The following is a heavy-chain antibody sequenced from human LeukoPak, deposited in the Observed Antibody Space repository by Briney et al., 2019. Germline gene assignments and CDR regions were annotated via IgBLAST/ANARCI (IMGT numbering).Heavy chain of an antibody. J-gene: IGHJ5*02. V-gene: IGHV3-23*01. D-gene: IGHD6-19*01. CDR1: GFTFSSYA. CDR2: ITGSGGYT. CDR3: AKVGVAGGYYWFDP. Sequence: GGSLRLSCAASGFTFSSYAVSWVRQAPGKGLERVSAITGSGGYTYNADSVKGRFTISRDNSKNTLYLQMNSLRAEDTVVYYCAKVGVAGGYYWFDPWGQGTLVTVSS.